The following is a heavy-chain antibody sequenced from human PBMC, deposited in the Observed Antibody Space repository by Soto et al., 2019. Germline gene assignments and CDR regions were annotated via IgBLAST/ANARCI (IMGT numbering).Heavy chain of an antibody. CDR3: ARDTTPSIAARPSLNFDY. CDR1: GYTFTGYY. CDR2: INPNSGGT. Sequence: ASVKVSCKASGYTFTGYYMHWVRQAPGQGLEWMGWINPNSGGTNYAQKFQGWVTMTRDTSISTAYMELSRLRSDDTAVYYCARDTTPSIAARPSLNFDYWGQGTLVTVSS. D-gene: IGHD6-6*01. V-gene: IGHV1-2*04. J-gene: IGHJ4*02.